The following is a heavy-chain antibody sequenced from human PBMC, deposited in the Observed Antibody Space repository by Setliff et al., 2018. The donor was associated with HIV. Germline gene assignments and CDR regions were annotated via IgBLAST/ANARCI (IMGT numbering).Heavy chain of an antibody. D-gene: IGHD1-26*01. Sequence: LRLSCAASGFSLSGSTIHWVRQASGKGLEWVGHIRSKTFDYATAYGASVKGRFTISRDDLKNTVYMQMNSLKTEDTAVYYCTRSGSAFGADYWGRGTLVTVSS. V-gene: IGHV3-73*01. CDR3: TRSGSAFGADY. CDR2: IRSKTFDYAT. J-gene: IGHJ4*02. CDR1: GFSLSGST.